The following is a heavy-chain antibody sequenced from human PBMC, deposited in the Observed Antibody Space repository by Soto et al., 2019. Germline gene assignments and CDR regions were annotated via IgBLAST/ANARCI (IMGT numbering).Heavy chain of an antibody. CDR2: IYYSGNT. CDR1: GGSISSGDYY. J-gene: IGHJ4*02. Sequence: SETLSLTCTVSGGSISSGDYYWSWIRQPPGKGLEWIGYIYYSGNTYYNPSLKSRVTISVDTSKNQFSLKLTSVTAADTAVYYCAREMGYGSGRFDYWGQGTLVTVPQ. D-gene: IGHD3-10*01. CDR3: AREMGYGSGRFDY. V-gene: IGHV4-30-4*01.